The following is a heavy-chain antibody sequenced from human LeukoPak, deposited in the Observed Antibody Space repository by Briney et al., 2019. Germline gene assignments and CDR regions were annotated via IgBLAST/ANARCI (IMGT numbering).Heavy chain of an antibody. Sequence: PSETLSLTCTVSGGPISSYYWSWIRESPGKGLKWIGHIDYSGSTNYNPSLKSRVTISIDTSKNQFSLKLRSVTAADTAVYYCARVEEGYGSGRRENYYYYYMDVWGKGTTVTISS. D-gene: IGHD3-10*01. CDR2: IDYSGST. J-gene: IGHJ6*03. V-gene: IGHV4-59*01. CDR1: GGPISSYY. CDR3: ARVEEGYGSGRRENYYYYYMDV.